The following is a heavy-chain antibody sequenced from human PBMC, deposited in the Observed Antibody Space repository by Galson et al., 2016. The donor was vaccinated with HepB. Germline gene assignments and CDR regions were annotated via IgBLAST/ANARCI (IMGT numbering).Heavy chain of an antibody. V-gene: IGHV3-33*01. D-gene: IGHD5-18*01. J-gene: IGHJ6*02. Sequence: SLRLSCAASGFTFSAYGMHWVRQAPGKGLEWVAVIWYDGSNKYYADSVKGRFTISRDNSKNTLYLQMNSLRAEDTAVYYCARAFRYGFVTHYYGMDVWGQGTTVTVSS. CDR3: ARAFRYGFVTHYYGMDV. CDR2: IWYDGSNK. CDR1: GFTFSAYG.